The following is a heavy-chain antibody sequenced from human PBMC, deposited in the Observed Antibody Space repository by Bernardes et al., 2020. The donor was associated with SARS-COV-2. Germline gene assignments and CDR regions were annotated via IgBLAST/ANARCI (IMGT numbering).Heavy chain of an antibody. CDR3: AKDHLVAGLYFDS. V-gene: IGHV3-23*01. J-gene: IGHJ4*02. CDR1: GFSFGNFA. D-gene: IGHD6-19*01. Sequence: GGSLRLSCATSGFSFGNFAMSWVRQAPGKGLEWVSAISNTGGNTYYADSVKGRFTISRDNSKNTLYLQMNGLRAEDTAVYYCAKDHLVAGLYFDSWGQGTVVTVSS. CDR2: ISNTGGNT.